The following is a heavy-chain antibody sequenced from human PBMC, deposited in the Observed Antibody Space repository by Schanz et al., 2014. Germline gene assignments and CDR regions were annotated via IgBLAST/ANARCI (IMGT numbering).Heavy chain of an antibody. Sequence: VQLVESGGGVVQPGGSLRLSCVGSGYSFSDYDMYWIRQAPGKGLEWLAFLRSDGSRRDYADSVKGRFTISRDNSRNTLSLQMSSLRPEDTAVYYCAKDPPRGVRTPIKPTLXYWGQGTRXXVS. CDR2: LRSDGSRR. V-gene: IGHV3-30*02. CDR3: AKDPPRGVRTPIKPTLXY. CDR1: GYSFSDYD. J-gene: IGHJ4*02. D-gene: IGHD3-10*01.